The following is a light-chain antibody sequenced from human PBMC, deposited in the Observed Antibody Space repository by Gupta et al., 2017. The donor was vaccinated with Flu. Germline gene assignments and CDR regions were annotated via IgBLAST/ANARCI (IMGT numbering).Light chain of an antibody. J-gene: IGKJ1*01. Sequence: GDRVTISCRASQSISSWLAWFLQKPGKAPQLLIYKASNVEEGVPSRFSGRGSGTEFTRTISSLQPDDFATYYCQQYNSYSWTFGQGTKVEIK. V-gene: IGKV1-5*03. CDR2: KAS. CDR3: QQYNSYSWT. CDR1: QSISSW.